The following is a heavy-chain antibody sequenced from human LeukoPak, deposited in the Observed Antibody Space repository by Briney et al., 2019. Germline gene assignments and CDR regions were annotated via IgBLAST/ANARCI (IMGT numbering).Heavy chain of an antibody. J-gene: IGHJ4*02. Sequence: SETLSLTCAVYGGSFSGYYWSWIRQPPGKGLEWIGEINHSGSTNYNPSVKSRVTISVDTSKNQFSLKLSSVTAADTAVYYCATGYYFDYWGQGTLVTVSS. D-gene: IGHD4-17*01. CDR3: ATGYYFDY. V-gene: IGHV4-34*01. CDR2: INHSGST. CDR1: GGSFSGYY.